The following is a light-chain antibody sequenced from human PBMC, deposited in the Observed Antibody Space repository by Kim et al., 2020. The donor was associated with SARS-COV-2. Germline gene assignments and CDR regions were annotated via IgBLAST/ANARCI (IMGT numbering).Light chain of an antibody. CDR2: GKN. V-gene: IGLV3-19*01. CDR3: QSRDSGAKVV. Sequence: LTQDPAVSVALGQTVRISCRGDSLRNYYATWYQQKPGQAPLLVIYGKNNRPSGIPDRFSGSSSGNTASLTITGAQAEDEADYYCQSRDSGAKVVFGGGTQLTVL. J-gene: IGLJ2*01. CDR1: SLRNYY.